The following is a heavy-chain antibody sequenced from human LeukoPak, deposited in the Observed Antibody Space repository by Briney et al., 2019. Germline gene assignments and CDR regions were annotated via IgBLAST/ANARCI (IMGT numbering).Heavy chain of an antibody. CDR3: ARHRIAARGSFDY. D-gene: IGHD6-6*01. CDR2: IYYSGST. Sequence: SESLSLTCTVSGGSIGSSYYYWGWIRQPPGRGLEWIGSIYYSGSTYYNPSLKSRVTISEDTSKNQFSLKLNSVTAADTAVYYCARHRIAARGSFDYWGQGTLVTVSS. V-gene: IGHV4-39*01. J-gene: IGHJ4*02. CDR1: GGSIGSSYYY.